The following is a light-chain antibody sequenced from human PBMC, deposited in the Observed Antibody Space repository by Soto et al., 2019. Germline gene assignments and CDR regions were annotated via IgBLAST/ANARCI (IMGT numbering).Light chain of an antibody. V-gene: IGKV3-20*01. Sequence: EIVLTQSPGTLSLSPGDQATLSCRASQSVSSSYLAWYQQKPGQAPSLLIYGASNRATGIPDRFSGGGSGTVFTLTISRLEPEDFAVYYCQQYGKSAMFTSGQGTKLEIK. CDR1: QSVSSSY. J-gene: IGKJ2*01. CDR2: GAS. CDR3: QQYGKSAMFT.